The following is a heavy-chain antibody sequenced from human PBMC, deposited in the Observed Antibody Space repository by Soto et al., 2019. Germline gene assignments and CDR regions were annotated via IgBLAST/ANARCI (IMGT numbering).Heavy chain of an antibody. D-gene: IGHD6-13*01. V-gene: IGHV1-69*01. Sequence: QVQLVQSGAEVKKPGSSVKVSCKASGGTFSSYAISWVRQAPGQGLEWMGGIIPIFGTANYAQKFQGRVTITADESTSTAYMELSSLRSEDTAVYYCAREGWSGDSSSWDAFDIWGQGTMVTVSS. CDR3: AREGWSGDSSSWDAFDI. J-gene: IGHJ3*02. CDR2: IIPIFGTA. CDR1: GGTFSSYA.